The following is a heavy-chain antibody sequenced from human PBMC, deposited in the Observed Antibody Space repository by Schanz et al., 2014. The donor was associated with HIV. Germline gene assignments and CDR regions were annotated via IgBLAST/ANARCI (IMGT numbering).Heavy chain of an antibody. D-gene: IGHD6-13*01. CDR2: LRQDGREV. CDR3: ARELVLGPKEEGEN. V-gene: IGHV3-7*01. J-gene: IGHJ4*02. CDR1: GFSFTSAL. Sequence: EVQLMESGGDLVQPGGSMRLTFTASGFSFTSALINWVRQAPGKGLEWVANLRQDGREVNYVDSAKGRFTISRDNTKQSLYLHMRRAPGDPPHVYYCARELVLGPKEEGENWGQGSLVTVSS.